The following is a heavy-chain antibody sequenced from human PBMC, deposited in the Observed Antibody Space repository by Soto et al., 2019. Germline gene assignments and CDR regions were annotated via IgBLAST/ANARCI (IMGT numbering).Heavy chain of an antibody. V-gene: IGHV1-8*01. CDR3: EVTDGY. CDR2: MSPESGNA. CDR1: VFTVTVYD. D-gene: IGHD2-21*02. J-gene: IGHJ4*02. Sequence: APVAVSSNSPVFTVTVYDINWVRQAPGQGLEWMGWMSPESGNAGYAQQFQGRVTMTSDTSIRTAYMELRSLRSEDTAVYYCEVTDGYWGKGTMVTV.